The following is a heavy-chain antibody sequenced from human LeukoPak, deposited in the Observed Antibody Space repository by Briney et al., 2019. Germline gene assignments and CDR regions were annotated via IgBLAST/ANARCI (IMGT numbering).Heavy chain of an antibody. Sequence: GASVKVSCKASGYTITGYYMHWVRQAPGQGLEWMGWINPNSGGTNYAQKFQGRVTMTRDTSISTAYMELSRLRSDDTAVYYCARETGESGRWFDPWGQGTLVTVSS. CDR3: ARETGESGRWFDP. CDR2: INPNSGGT. CDR1: GYTITGYY. J-gene: IGHJ5*02. V-gene: IGHV1-2*02. D-gene: IGHD3-10*01.